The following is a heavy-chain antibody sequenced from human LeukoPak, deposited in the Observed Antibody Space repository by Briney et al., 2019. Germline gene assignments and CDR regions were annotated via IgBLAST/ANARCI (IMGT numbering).Heavy chain of an antibody. CDR3: AREGLLRYYYDPHYYGMDV. CDR2: IYYSGST. CDR1: GGSISSYY. V-gene: IGHV4-59*01. D-gene: IGHD3-22*01. Sequence: SETLSLTCTVSGGSISSYYWSWIRQPPGKGLEWIGYIYYSGSTNYNPSLKSRVTISVDTSKNQFSPKLSSVTAADAAVYYCAREGLLRYYYDPHYYGMDVWGQGTTVTVSS. J-gene: IGHJ6*02.